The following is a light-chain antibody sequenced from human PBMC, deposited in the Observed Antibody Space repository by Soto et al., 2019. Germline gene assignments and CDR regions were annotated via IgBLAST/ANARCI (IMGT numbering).Light chain of an antibody. CDR1: QSVLFTSNNKNY. J-gene: IGKJ4*01. CDR2: WAS. Sequence: DILMTQSPDSLAVSLGERATINCDSSQSVLFTSNNKNYLAWYQQKPGQPPKLLLSWASARESGVPERFSGSGSGTLFTLSISSLQAEDVAVYYCQQYYTLPLTFGGGTKVDIK. V-gene: IGKV4-1*01. CDR3: QQYYTLPLT.